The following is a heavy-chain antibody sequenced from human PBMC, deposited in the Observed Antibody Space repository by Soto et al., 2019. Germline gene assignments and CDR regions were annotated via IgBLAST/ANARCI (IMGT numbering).Heavy chain of an antibody. J-gene: IGHJ4*02. CDR1: GYSFIDYY. CDR3: ARRAETNGWNGFGADKYYFDF. CDR2: ISPKSGGT. D-gene: IGHD1-1*01. Sequence: ASVKVSCKASGYSFIDYYIHWVRQAPGQGFEWMGRISPKSGGTNYAQKFEGRITVASDTSINTVHMELSSLRSEDTAVYYCARRAETNGWNGFGADKYYFDFWGQGTLVTVSS. V-gene: IGHV1-2*02.